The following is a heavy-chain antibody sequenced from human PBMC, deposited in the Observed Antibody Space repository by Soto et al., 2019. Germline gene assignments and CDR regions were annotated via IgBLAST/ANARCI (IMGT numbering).Heavy chain of an antibody. Sequence: SVKVSCKASGGTFSSYTISWVRQAPGQGLEWMGRIIPILGIANYAQKFQGRVTITADKSTSTAYMELSSLRSEDTAVYYCAREPPTTSYYDFWSGSTGAFDIWGQGTMVTVSS. CDR2: IIPILGIA. V-gene: IGHV1-69*04. CDR3: AREPPTTSYYDFWSGSTGAFDI. CDR1: GGTFSSYT. D-gene: IGHD3-3*01. J-gene: IGHJ3*02.